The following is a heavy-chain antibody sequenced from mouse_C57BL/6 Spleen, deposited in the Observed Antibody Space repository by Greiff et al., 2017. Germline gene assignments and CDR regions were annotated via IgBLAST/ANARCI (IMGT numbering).Heavy chain of an antibody. V-gene: IGHV6-3*01. J-gene: IGHJ2*01. CDR3: TLRRGTFYYFDY. Sequence: EVKLMESGGGLVQPGGSMKLSCVASGFTFSNYWMNWVRQSPEKGLEWVAQIRLKSDNYATHYAESVKGRFTISRDDSKSSVYLQMNNLRAEDTGIYYCTLRRGTFYYFDYWGQGTTLTVSS. D-gene: IGHD2-12*01. CDR2: IRLKSDNYAT. CDR1: GFTFSNYW.